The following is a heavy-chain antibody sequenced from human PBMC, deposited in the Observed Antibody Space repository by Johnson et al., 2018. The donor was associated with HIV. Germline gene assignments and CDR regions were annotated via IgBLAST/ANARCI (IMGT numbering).Heavy chain of an antibody. D-gene: IGHD4-17*01. CDR2: IWDDGSKK. CDR3: AKDEEGDYGDLGAFNI. V-gene: IGHV3-33*06. CDR1: GFTFSSYA. Sequence: QMLLVESGGGVVQPGRSLRLSCAASGFTFSSYAMHWVRQAPGKGLEWVAVIWDDGSKKYYVDSVKGRFTISRDNSKNTLYLQMNSLRAEDTAIYYCAKDEEGDYGDLGAFNIWGQGTMVTVSS. J-gene: IGHJ3*02.